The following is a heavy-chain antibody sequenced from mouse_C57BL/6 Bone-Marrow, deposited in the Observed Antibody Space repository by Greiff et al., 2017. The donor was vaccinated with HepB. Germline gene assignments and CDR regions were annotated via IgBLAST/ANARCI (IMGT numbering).Heavy chain of an antibody. J-gene: IGHJ2*01. V-gene: IGHV1-26*01. CDR3: ARIRMVEGYYDY. Sequence: VQLQQSGPELVKPGASVKISCKASGYTFTDYYMNWVKQSHGKSLEWIGEINPNNGGTSYNQKFKGKATLTVDKSSSTAYMKLRSLTSEDSAVYYCARIRMVEGYYDYWGQGTTLTVSS. CDR2: INPNNGGT. CDR1: GYTFTDYY. D-gene: IGHD2-3*01.